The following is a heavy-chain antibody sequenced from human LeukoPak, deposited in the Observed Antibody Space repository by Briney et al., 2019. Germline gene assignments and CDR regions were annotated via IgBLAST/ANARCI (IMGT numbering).Heavy chain of an antibody. J-gene: IGHJ5*02. CDR2: INYGGHT. Sequence: GSLRLSCAASGFTVSSNYMSWVRQAPGKGLEWIANINYGGHTYYNPSVKSRVTLSVDVSKNRFSLNLTSVTAADTALYFCARTHFDSLGWFDPWGQGIQVIVSS. D-gene: IGHD3-9*01. CDR1: GFTVSSNY. CDR3: ARTHFDSLGWFDP. V-gene: IGHV4-59*04.